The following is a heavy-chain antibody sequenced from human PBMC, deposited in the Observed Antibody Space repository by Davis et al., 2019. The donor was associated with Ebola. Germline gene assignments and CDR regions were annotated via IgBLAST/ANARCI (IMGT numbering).Heavy chain of an antibody. CDR1: GFTFSGYS. Sequence: GESLKISCAASGFTFSGYSMNWVRQAPGKGLEWVSFISYSSSTIYYADSVKGRFTISRDNAKNSLHLQMNSLRDEDTAVYYCAKDDFWSEGSEDYGMDVWGQGTTVTVSS. D-gene: IGHD3-3*01. CDR2: ISYSSSTI. J-gene: IGHJ6*02. V-gene: IGHV3-48*02. CDR3: AKDDFWSEGSEDYGMDV.